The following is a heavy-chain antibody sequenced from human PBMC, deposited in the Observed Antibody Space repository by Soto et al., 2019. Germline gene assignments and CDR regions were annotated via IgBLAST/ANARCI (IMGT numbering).Heavy chain of an antibody. J-gene: IGHJ6*02. CDR2: IIPIFGTA. CDR1: GGTFSRYA. CDR3: ARLGGKNYYYYGMDV. V-gene: IGHV1-69*06. Sequence: GASGKVSFKACGGTFSRYAISWVRQAPGQGLEWMGGIIPIFGTANYAQKFQGRVTITADKSTSTAYMELSSLRSEDTAVYYCARLGGKNYYYYGMDVWGQGTTVTVSS.